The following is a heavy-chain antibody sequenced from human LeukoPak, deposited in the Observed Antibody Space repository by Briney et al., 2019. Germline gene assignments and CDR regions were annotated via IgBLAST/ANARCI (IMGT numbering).Heavy chain of an antibody. J-gene: IGHJ4*02. CDR1: GFTFSSYA. V-gene: IGHV3-23*01. D-gene: IGHD6-19*01. CDR2: ISGSGGST. Sequence: GGSLRLSCAASGFTFSSYAMSWVRQAPGKGLEWVSAISGSGGSTYYADSVKGRFTISRDNSKNTLYLQMNSLRAEDTAVYYCAKDKGYSSGWFSPAFDYWGQGTLVTVSS. CDR3: AKDKGYSSGWFSPAFDY.